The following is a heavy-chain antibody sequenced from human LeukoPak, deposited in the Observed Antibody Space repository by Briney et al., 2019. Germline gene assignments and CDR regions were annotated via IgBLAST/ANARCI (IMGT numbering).Heavy chain of an antibody. Sequence: ASVKVSCKASGYSFTGYGFTWVRRAPGQGLEWMGWVSAYDGSTNYAQKIRCRVTMTTEATKTTVYMELRRLRFDDTAVCYCARGGSDGMDVWGQGTAVTVSS. CDR3: ARGGSDGMDV. D-gene: IGHD3-10*01. CDR1: GYSFTGYG. CDR2: VSAYDGST. J-gene: IGHJ6*02. V-gene: IGHV1-18*01.